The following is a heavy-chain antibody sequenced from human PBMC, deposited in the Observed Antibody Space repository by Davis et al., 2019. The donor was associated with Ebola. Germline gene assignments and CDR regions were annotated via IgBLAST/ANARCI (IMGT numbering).Heavy chain of an antibody. CDR1: GFRFSSYA. CDR3: TSQTTVTDY. J-gene: IGHJ4*02. V-gene: IGHV3-23*01. CDR2: ISGSGGST. Sequence: GGSLRLSCAASGFRFSSYALSWVRQAPGKGLEWVSAISGSGGSTYYADSVKGRFTISRDNSKNTAYLQMNSLKTEDTAVYYCTSQTTVTDYWGQGTLVTVSS. D-gene: IGHD4-17*01.